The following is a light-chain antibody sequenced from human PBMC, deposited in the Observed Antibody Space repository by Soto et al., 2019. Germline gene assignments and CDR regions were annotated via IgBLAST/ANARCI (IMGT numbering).Light chain of an antibody. J-gene: IGKJ3*01. V-gene: IGKV1-9*01. CDR2: AAS. Sequence: IQLTQSPSSLSASVGDRVTITCRASQGISSYLAWYQQKPGKAPKLLIYAASTLQSGVPSRFSGSGSGTDFTLTISSLQPDDFATYYCQQLRTFGPGTKVDIK. CDR3: QQLRT. CDR1: QGISSY.